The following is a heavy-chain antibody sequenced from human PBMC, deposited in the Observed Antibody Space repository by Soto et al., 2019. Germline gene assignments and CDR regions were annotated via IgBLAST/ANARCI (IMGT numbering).Heavy chain of an antibody. Sequence: EVQLLESGGGLVQPGGSLRVSCAASGFTFTSYVMNWVRQAPGRGLEWVSSISGSGGSPYYADSVKGRFTISRDNSKNTLYLQILTLRPEETAVYSCAKQCRVGPYFYYSYIDVWGKGTAVTVAS. J-gene: IGHJ6*03. CDR3: AKQCRVGPYFYYSYIDV. D-gene: IGHD1-26*01. V-gene: IGHV3-23*01. CDR2: ISGSGGSP. CDR1: GFTFTSYV.